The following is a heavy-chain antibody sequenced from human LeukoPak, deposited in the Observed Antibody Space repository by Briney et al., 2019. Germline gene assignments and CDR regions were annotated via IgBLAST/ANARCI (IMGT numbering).Heavy chain of an antibody. J-gene: IGHJ4*02. D-gene: IGHD2-15*01. Sequence: VASVKVSCKASGGTVSSYAISWVRQAPGQGLEWMGGIIPIFGTANYAQKFQGRVTITADESTSTAYMELSSLRSEDTAVYYCAAGVPAQYCSGGSCYYAYWGQGTLVTVSS. CDR1: GGTVSSYA. CDR3: AAGVPAQYCSGGSCYYAY. CDR2: IIPIFGTA. V-gene: IGHV1-69*13.